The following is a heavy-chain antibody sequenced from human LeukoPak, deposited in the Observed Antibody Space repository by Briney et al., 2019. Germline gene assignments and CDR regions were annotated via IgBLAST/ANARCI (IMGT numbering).Heavy chain of an antibody. V-gene: IGHV4-34*01. J-gene: IGHJ4*02. D-gene: IGHD4-17*01. CDR1: GGSFSGYY. Sequence: SETLSLTCAVYGGSFSGYYWSWIRQPPGKGLEWIGEINHSGSTNYNPSLKSRVTISVDTSKNQFSLKLSSVIAADTAVYYCARGGDYGGDYWGQGTLVTVSS. CDR2: INHSGST. CDR3: ARGGDYGGDY.